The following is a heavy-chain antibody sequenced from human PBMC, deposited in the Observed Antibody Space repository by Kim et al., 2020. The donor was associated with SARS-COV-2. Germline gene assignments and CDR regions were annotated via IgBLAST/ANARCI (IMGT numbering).Heavy chain of an antibody. D-gene: IGHD2-2*02. V-gene: IGHV3-30*18. J-gene: IGHJ6*04. CDR1: GFTFSSYG. CDR2: ISYDGSNK. Sequence: GGSLRLSCAASGFTFSSYGMHWVRQAPGKGLEWVAVISYDGSNKYYADSVKGLFTISRDNSKNTLYLQMNSLRAEDTAVYYCAKDRGQYTFYYYGMDVWGKGATVTVSS. CDR3: AKDRGQYTFYYYGMDV.